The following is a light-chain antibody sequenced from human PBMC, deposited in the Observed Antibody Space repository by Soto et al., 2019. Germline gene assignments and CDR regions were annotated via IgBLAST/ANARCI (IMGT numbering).Light chain of an antibody. Sequence: TVLTQSPGTLSFSPGERATLSCRSSQSVSSSYLAWYQHKPGQAPRLLIYGASTRATGIPARFSGSGSGTEFTLIISSLQSEDSAVYYCQQYNSWLWTFGQGTKVDIK. V-gene: IGKV3-15*01. CDR1: QSVSSSY. CDR3: QQYNSWLWT. J-gene: IGKJ1*01. CDR2: GAS.